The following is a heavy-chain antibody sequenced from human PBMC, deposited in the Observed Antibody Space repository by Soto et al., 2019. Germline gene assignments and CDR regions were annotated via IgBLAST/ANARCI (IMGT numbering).Heavy chain of an antibody. CDR3: ATGEYYYDSSGYSNWFDY. Sequence: ASVKVSCKVSGYTLTELSMHWVRQAPGKGLEWMGGFDPEDGETIYAQKFQGRVTMTEDTSTDTAYMELSSLRSEDTAVYYCATGEYYYDSSGYSNWFDYWGQGTLVTVSS. D-gene: IGHD3-22*01. J-gene: IGHJ4*02. V-gene: IGHV1-24*01. CDR1: GYTLTELS. CDR2: FDPEDGET.